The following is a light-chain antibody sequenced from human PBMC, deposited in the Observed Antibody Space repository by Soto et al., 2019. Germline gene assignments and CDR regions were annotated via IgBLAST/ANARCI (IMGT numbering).Light chain of an antibody. CDR1: RSDVGGYNY. CDR3: SSYAGSNNLGV. J-gene: IGLJ1*01. Sequence: QSVLTQPPSASGSPGQSVTISCTGNRSDVGGYNYDSWYQQHPGKAPKLMIYEVSKRPSGVPDRFSGSKSGNTSSLTVSGLQAEDEADYYCSSYAGSNNLGVFGTGTKVTVL. V-gene: IGLV2-8*01. CDR2: EVS.